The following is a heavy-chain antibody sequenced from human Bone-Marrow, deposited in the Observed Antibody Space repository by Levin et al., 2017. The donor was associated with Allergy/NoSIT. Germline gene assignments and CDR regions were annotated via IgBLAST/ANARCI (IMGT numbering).Heavy chain of an antibody. CDR3: ARGNNGWSQADY. CDR1: GGSMSSYY. D-gene: IGHD6-19*01. Sequence: TASETLSLTCTVSGGSMSSYYWSWIRQPPGKGLEWIGYIYNSGSTNYNPSLKSRVTISVDTSKNQFSLKVSSVTAADTAVYYCARGNNGWSQADYWGQGTLVTVSS. V-gene: IGHV4-59*01. CDR2: IYNSGST. J-gene: IGHJ4*02.